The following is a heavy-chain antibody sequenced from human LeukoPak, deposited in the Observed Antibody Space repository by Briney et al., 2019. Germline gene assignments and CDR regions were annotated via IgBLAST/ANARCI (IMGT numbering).Heavy chain of an antibody. J-gene: IGHJ5*02. D-gene: IGHD2-2*01. CDR1: GGSFSGYY. CDR3: ARAVGDMVVVPAARPWFDP. Sequence: SETLSLTCAVYGGSFSGYYWSWIRQPPGKGLEWIGEINHSGSTNYNPSLKSRVTISVDTSKNQFSLKLSSVTAADTAVYYCARAVGDMVVVPAARPWFDPWGQGTLVTVSS. CDR2: INHSGST. V-gene: IGHV4-34*01.